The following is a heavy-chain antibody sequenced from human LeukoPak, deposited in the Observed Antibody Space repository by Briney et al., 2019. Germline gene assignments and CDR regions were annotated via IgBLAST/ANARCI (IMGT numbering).Heavy chain of an antibody. CDR3: ARGGPSGIAAAGLPEKYYFDY. J-gene: IGHJ4*02. Sequence: PSQTLSLTCTVSGGSISSGGYYWSWIRQHPGKGLEWIGYIYYSGSAYYNPSLKSRVTISVDTSKNQFSLKLSSVTAADTAVYYCARGGPSGIAAAGLPEKYYFDYWGQGTLVTVSS. CDR2: IYYSGSA. D-gene: IGHD6-13*01. CDR1: GGSISSGGYY. V-gene: IGHV4-31*03.